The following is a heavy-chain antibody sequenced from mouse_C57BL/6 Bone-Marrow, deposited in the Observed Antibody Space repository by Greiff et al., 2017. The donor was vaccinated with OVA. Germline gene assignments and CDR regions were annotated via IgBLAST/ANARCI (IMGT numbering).Heavy chain of an antibody. D-gene: IGHD1-1*01. V-gene: IGHV1-72*01. CDR3: ARHYGSSFPALVAY. Sequence: QVQLQQPGAELVKPGASVKLSCKASGYTFTSYWMHWVKQRPGRGLEWIGRIDPNSGGTKYNEKFKSKATMTVDKPSSTAYMQLSSLTSEDSAVYYCARHYGSSFPALVAYWGQGTLVTVSA. CDR1: GYTFTSYW. J-gene: IGHJ3*01. CDR2: IDPNSGGT.